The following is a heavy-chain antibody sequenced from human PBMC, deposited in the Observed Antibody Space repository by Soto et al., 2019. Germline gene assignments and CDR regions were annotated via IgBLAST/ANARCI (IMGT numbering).Heavy chain of an antibody. D-gene: IGHD3-22*01. Sequence: SGPTLVNPTQTLTLTCTFSGFSLNTDGVGVGWIRQPPGKGLEWLALIYWDDDKRYSPSLKSRLTITKDTSKNQVVLTMTSMDPVDTATYYCAHRKVTMIVVAIGGGNAFDIWGQGTMVTVSS. CDR1: GFSLNTDGVG. V-gene: IGHV2-5*02. CDR3: AHRKVTMIVVAIGGGNAFDI. J-gene: IGHJ3*02. CDR2: IYWDDDK.